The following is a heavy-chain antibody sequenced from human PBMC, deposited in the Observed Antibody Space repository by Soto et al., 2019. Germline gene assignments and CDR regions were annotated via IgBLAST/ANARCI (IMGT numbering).Heavy chain of an antibody. CDR3: ARDTYGNYFDSSDP. Sequence: QVLLVQSVPELKKPGASVKVSCKTTGYTFVNYGISWVRQAPGQGLEWMGWISPHNDNTHYAQKFQGRVTMTTDTSTSTVYMDLRSLRSDDTAVYFCARDTYGNYFDSSDPWVQGTLVTVSA. CDR2: ISPHNDNT. CDR1: GYTFVNYG. D-gene: IGHD3-22*01. J-gene: IGHJ5*02. V-gene: IGHV1-18*01.